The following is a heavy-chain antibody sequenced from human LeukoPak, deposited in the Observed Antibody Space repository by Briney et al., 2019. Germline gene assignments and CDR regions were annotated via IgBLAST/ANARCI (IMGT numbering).Heavy chain of an antibody. CDR2: INPNSGGT. CDR3: ARGITMVRGVIDY. Sequence: ASVKVSCKASGYTFTGYYMHWVRQAPGQGLEWMGWINPNSGGTNYAQKFQGRVTMTRDTSISTAYMEPSRLRSDDTAVYYCARGITMVRGVIDYWGQGTLVTVSS. CDR1: GYTFTGYY. V-gene: IGHV1-2*02. D-gene: IGHD3-10*01. J-gene: IGHJ4*02.